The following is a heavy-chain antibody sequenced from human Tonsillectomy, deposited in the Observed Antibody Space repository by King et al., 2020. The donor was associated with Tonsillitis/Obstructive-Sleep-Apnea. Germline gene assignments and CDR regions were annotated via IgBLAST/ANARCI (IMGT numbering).Heavy chain of an antibody. V-gene: IGHV2-26*01. J-gene: IGHJ4*02. D-gene: IGHD3-10*01. CDR1: GVSLSNARMG. CDR2: IFSNDAK. CDR3: ARIRITMVQGVVDYFDY. Sequence: TLKESGPVLVKPTETLTLTCTVSGVSLSNARMGVSWIRQPPGKALEWLAHIFSNDAKSYTTSLKSRLTSSKHTSKSQVVLTMTNMDPVDTATYYCARIRITMVQGVVDYFDYWGQGTLVTGSS.